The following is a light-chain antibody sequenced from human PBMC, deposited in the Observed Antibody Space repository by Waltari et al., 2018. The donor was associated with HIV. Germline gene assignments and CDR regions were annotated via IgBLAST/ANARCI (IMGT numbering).Light chain of an antibody. CDR3: MQATEFPRT. J-gene: IGKJ2*01. Sequence: EIVMTQAPLSSPVTDGQPASMSCKSSKSLVHSNGNTYLNWLHLRPGQSSRLLIHGFSDRSSVVPGRITGSGAGTQFTLKISSVQAEDVGVYYCMQATEFPRTFGQGTKLEIK. CDR2: GFS. V-gene: IGKV2-24*01. CDR1: KSLVHSNGNTY.